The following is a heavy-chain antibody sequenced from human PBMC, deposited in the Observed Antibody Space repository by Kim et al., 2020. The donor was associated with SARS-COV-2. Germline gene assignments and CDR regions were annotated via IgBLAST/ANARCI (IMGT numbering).Heavy chain of an antibody. CDR3: ARENYYDSSGYYYFFSGGLVGRLYAFDI. CDR1: GFTFSSYS. D-gene: IGHD3-22*01. J-gene: IGHJ3*02. Sequence: GGSLRLSCAASGFTFSSYSMNWVRQAPGKGLEWVSSISSSSSYIYYADSVKGRFTISRDNAKNSLYLQMNRLRAEDTAVYYCARENYYDSSGYYYFFSGGLVGRLYAFDIWGQGTKVTVSS. CDR2: ISSSSSYI. V-gene: IGHV3-21*01.